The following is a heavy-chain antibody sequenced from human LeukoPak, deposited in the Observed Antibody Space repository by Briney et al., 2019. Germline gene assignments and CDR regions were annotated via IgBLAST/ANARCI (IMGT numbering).Heavy chain of an antibody. CDR3: ATATQPKGYFLH. D-gene: IGHD2-2*01. J-gene: IGHJ1*01. CDR1: GYTFTTYS. CDR2: ISVNNGGT. Sequence: ASVKVSCTASGYTFTTYSLAWVRQGPGQGLEWMGWISVNNGGTNYAQSFQDRVTLTRDTSTNTAYLELRSLRSADTAIIYCATATQPKGYFLHWGQGTLVTVSS. V-gene: IGHV1-18*01.